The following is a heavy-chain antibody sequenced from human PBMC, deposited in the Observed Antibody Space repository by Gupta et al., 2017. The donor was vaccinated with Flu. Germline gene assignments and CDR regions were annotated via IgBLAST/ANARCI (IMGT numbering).Heavy chain of an antibody. J-gene: IGHJ4*02. CDR1: GGSISSSSYY. CDR3: ARHLRGVQWGFDY. D-gene: IGHD1-26*01. Sequence: QLQLQESGPGLVKPSETLSLTCTVSGGSISSSSYYWGWIRQPPGKGLEWIGSIYYSGSTYYNPSLKSRVTISVDTSKNQFSLKLSSVTAADTAVYYCARHLRGVQWGFDYWGQGTLVTVSS. V-gene: IGHV4-39*01. CDR2: IYYSGST.